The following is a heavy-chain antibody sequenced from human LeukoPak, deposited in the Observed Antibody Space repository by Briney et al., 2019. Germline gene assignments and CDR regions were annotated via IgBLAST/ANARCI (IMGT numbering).Heavy chain of an antibody. CDR2: IYSGGAI. Sequence: PGGSLRLSCAASGFTFSSYAMHWVRQAPGKGLEWVSLIYSGGAIRYADSVKGRFTISRDSSKNTLFLQMNDLTVEDTARYYCARRPGNWGQGILVTV. CDR3: ARRPGN. V-gene: IGHV3-53*01. J-gene: IGHJ4*02. D-gene: IGHD1-14*01. CDR1: GFTFSSYA.